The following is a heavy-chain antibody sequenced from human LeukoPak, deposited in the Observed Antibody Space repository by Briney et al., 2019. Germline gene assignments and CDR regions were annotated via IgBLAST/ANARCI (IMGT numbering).Heavy chain of an antibody. CDR1: GFTFSSYS. CDR3: ARDPQSLYGPPLHFDY. V-gene: IGHV3-21*01. D-gene: IGHD4-17*01. J-gene: IGHJ4*02. Sequence: GGSLRLPCAASGFTFSSYSKNWVRQAPGKGLEWVSSISSSSSYIYYADSVKGRFTISRDNAKNSLYLQMNSLRAEDTAVYYCARDPQSLYGPPLHFDYWGQGTLVTVSS. CDR2: ISSSSSYI.